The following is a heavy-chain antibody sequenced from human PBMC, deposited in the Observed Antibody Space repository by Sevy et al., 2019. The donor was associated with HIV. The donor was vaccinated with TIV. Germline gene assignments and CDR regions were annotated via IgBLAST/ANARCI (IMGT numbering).Heavy chain of an antibody. Sequence: GGSLRLSCAASGFTFSSYGIHWVRQAPGKGLEWVAVISYDGSNKYYADSVKGRFTISRDNSKNTLYLQMNSLRAEDTAVYYCAKDQRYIYGDYPLLSYWGQGTLVTVSS. CDR3: AKDQRYIYGDYPLLSY. D-gene: IGHD4-17*01. CDR2: ISYDGSNK. V-gene: IGHV3-30*18. CDR1: GFTFSSYG. J-gene: IGHJ4*02.